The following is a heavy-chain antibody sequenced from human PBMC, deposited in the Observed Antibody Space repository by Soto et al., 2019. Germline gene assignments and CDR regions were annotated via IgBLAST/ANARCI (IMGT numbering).Heavy chain of an antibody. Sequence: SLSLTGTVSGGSISSGDYYWSWILQPPGKGLEWIGYIYYSGSTYYNPSLKSRVTISVDTSKNQFSLKLSSVTAADTAVYYCARRVYYYGSGSYLDYWGQGTLVTVSS. D-gene: IGHD3-10*01. J-gene: IGHJ4*02. V-gene: IGHV4-30-4*01. CDR3: ARRVYYYGSGSYLDY. CDR1: GGSISSGDYY. CDR2: IYYSGST.